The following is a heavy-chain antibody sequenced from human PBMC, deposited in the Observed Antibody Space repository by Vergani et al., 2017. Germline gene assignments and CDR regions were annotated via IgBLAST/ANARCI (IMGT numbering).Heavy chain of an antibody. CDR1: GFTFGDYD. Sequence: EVQLVESGGGVVRPGGSLRLSCAASGFTFGDYDMNWVGQAPGKGLEWVSRFKWNGESSVYAGSVKGQFTISSDNAKNSLDLQMTSLRAEDTAFYYCAGRGSANTYYFDYWGQGALVTVSS. CDR3: AGRGSANTYYFDY. D-gene: IGHD1/OR15-1a*01. J-gene: IGHJ4*02. CDR2: FKWNGESS. V-gene: IGHV3-20*04.